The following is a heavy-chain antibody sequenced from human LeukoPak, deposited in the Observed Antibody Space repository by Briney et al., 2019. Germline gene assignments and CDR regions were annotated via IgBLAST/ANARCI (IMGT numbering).Heavy chain of an antibody. J-gene: IGHJ4*02. D-gene: IGHD2/OR15-2a*01. CDR3: VSFYETY. Sequence: GGSLRLSCAASSNYWMHWVRQAPGKGLGRVSHINSDGSWTSYADSVKGRFTICKDNAKNTVYLQMNSLRAEDAAVYYCVSFYETYWGRGSLVTVSS. CDR1: SNYW. CDR2: INSDGSWT. V-gene: IGHV3-74*01.